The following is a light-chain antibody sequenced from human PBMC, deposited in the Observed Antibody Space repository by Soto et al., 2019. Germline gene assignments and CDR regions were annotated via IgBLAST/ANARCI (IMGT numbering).Light chain of an antibody. V-gene: IGLV3-21*02. Sequence: SYELTQPPSVSVAPGQTARISCGGNNIGTKSVHWYQQKPGQAPVLVVFDDSDRPSGIPERFSGSNSGNTATLTISSVEAGDEADYYCQVWDSSTDHWVFGGGTKVTVL. CDR2: DDS. J-gene: IGLJ3*02. CDR1: NIGTKS. CDR3: QVWDSSTDHWV.